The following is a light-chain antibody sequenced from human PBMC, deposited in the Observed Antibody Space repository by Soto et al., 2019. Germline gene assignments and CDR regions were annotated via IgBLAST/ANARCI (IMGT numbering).Light chain of an antibody. J-gene: IGKJ1*01. Sequence: DLVMTQSPLSLPVTPGEPASISSRSRQSLLHSNGYNYLDWYLQKPGQSPELLIYLGSNRASGDTDRLRDSRSGTDYTLKIRSVEAEDVGVYYCLQAQQTWRFGQGTKVEIK. CDR1: QSLLHSNGYNY. CDR3: LQAQQTWR. CDR2: LGS. V-gene: IGKV2-28*01.